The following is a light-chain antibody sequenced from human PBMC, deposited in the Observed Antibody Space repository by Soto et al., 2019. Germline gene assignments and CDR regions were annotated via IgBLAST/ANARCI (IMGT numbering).Light chain of an antibody. J-gene: IGLJ1*01. Sequence: QPALTQPASVSGSPGQSITISCTGSSNDVGGYNYVSWYQQHPGQAPKLIIYEVSDRPSGVSPRFSGSKSGNTASLTISGLQAEDEADYFCTSYTSTIPYVFGSGTKVTVL. CDR3: TSYTSTIPYV. CDR1: SNDVGGYNY. V-gene: IGLV2-14*01. CDR2: EVS.